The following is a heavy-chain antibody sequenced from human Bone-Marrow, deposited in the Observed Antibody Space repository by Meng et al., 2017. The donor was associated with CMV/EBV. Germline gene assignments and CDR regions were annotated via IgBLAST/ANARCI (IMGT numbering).Heavy chain of an antibody. Sequence: GESLKISCAASGFTFSSYSMNWVRQAPGKGLEWVSSISSSSSYIYYADSVKGRFTISRDTANNILYLQMNSLRAGDTAVYYCAKDVRYNGMDVWGQGTTVTGSS. V-gene: IGHV3-21*01. CDR3: AKDVRYNGMDV. J-gene: IGHJ6*01. CDR1: GFTFSSYS. CDR2: ISSSSSYI.